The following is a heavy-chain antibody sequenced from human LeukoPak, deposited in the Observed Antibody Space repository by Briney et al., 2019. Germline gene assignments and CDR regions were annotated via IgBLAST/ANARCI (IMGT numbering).Heavy chain of an antibody. D-gene: IGHD2-15*01. Sequence: SETLSLTCDVSGGSVTSTNWWTWFRPPPGKGLEWIGEINHRGSTTYNPSLKSRVTISVDTSKNQFSLKLSSVTAADTAIYYCATVALTRWTFDPWGQGTLVTVSS. V-gene: IGHV4-4*02. CDR3: ATVALTRWTFDP. CDR1: GGSVTSTNW. J-gene: IGHJ5*02. CDR2: INHRGST.